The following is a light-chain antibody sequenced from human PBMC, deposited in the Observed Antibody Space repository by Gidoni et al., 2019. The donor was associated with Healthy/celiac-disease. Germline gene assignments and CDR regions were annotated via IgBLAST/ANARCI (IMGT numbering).Light chain of an antibody. CDR2: GAS. CDR3: QQYGSSPLT. J-gene: IGKJ4*01. V-gene: IGKV3-20*01. CDR1: QSVSSSY. Sequence: EIVLTQSPGTLSLSPGERATLSCRASQSVSSSYLSLYQHKPGQAPRLLIYGASSRATGIPDMFSGSGSGTDFTLTISRLEPEDFSVYYCQQYGSSPLTFGGGTKVEIK.